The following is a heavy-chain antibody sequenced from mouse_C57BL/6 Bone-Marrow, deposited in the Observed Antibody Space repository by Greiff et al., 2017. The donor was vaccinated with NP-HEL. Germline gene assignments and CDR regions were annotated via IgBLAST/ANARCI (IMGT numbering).Heavy chain of an antibody. CDR1: GYTFTSYG. J-gene: IGHJ1*03. D-gene: IGHD4-1*01. CDR3: ARKGILDWYFDV. V-gene: IGHV1-81*01. CDR2: IYPRSGNT. Sequence: QVQLQQSGAELARPGASVKLSCKASGYTFTSYGISWVKQRPGQGLEWIGEIYPRSGNTYYNEKFKGKATLTADKSSSTAYMELRSLTSEDSAVYFCARKGILDWYFDVWGTGTTVTVSS.